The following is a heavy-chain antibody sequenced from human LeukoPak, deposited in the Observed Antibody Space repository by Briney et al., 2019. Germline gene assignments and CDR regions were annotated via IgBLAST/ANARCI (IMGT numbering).Heavy chain of an antibody. Sequence: GASLRLFCAASEFTFSSYAMSWARQARGKGMEWVSFISGSGCSTYYADSVKGRFTISIYNSKDTLYLQMKSMRAEETAVYYCAKDPYGSGKYYFDYWGQGTLVTVSS. CDR3: AKDPYGSGKYYFDY. CDR1: EFTFSSYA. CDR2: ISGSGCST. J-gene: IGHJ4*02. D-gene: IGHD3-10*01. V-gene: IGHV3-23*01.